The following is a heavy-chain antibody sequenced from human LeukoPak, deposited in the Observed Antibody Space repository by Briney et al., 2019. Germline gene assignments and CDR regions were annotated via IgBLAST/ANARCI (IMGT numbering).Heavy chain of an antibody. J-gene: IGHJ5*02. CDR1: GGSISSYY. CDR2: IYYSGST. CDR3: ARGADYYGSGTYWFDP. D-gene: IGHD3-10*01. V-gene: IGHV4-59*01. Sequence: SETLSLTCTVSGGSISSYYWSWIRQPPGKGLEWIGYIYYSGSTNYNPSLKSRVTITVDTSKNQFSLKLSSVTAADTAVHYCARGADYYGSGTYWFDPWGQGTLVTVSS.